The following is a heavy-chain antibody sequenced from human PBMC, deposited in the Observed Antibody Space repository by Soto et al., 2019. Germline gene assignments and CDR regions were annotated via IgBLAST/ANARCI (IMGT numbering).Heavy chain of an antibody. CDR3: AGHGDGGSYDY. CDR2: IYYSGST. D-gene: IGHD1-26*01. V-gene: IGHV4-61*01. CDR1: GGSVSSGSYY. Sequence: QVQLQESGPGLVKPSETLSLTCTVSGGSVSSGSYYWSWIRQPPGKGLEWIGYIYYSGSTNYNPSLKSRVTMSVDTSKNQFSLKLSSVTAADTAVYYCAGHGDGGSYDYWGQGTLVTVSS. J-gene: IGHJ4*02.